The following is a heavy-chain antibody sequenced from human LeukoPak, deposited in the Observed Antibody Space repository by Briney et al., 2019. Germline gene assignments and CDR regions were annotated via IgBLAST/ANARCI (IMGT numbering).Heavy chain of an antibody. CDR3: ASGPHYNILTGFYKVRSHLDY. Sequence: GGSLRLSCAASGFRFSSYGMQWVRQAPGKGLEWLAFMRYDGSNTHYADSVKGRFTISRDNSKNTLFLQMNSLRTEDTALYYCASGPHYNILTGFYKVRSHLDYWGQGTLVTVSS. CDR1: GFRFSSYG. CDR2: MRYDGSNT. D-gene: IGHD3-9*01. V-gene: IGHV3-30*02. J-gene: IGHJ4*02.